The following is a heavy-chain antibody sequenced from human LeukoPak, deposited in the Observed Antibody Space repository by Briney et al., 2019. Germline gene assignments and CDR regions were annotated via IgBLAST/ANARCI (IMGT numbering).Heavy chain of an antibody. CDR1: GGSFGGYY. J-gene: IGHJ4*02. CDR2: INDSGSS. CDR3: ARGRRWAAAAILY. D-gene: IGHD6-13*01. V-gene: IGHV4-34*01. Sequence: PSETLSLTCAVYGGSFGGYYWSWIRQPPGKGREWMGEINDSGSSNYIPSLKSRVTISVDRSKNQFSLWLSSVTAADAAVYYCARGRRWAAAAILYWGQGTLVTVSS.